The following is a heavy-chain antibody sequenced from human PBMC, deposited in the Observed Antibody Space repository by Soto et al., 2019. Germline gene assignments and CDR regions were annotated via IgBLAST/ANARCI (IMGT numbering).Heavy chain of an antibody. Sequence: PGESLKISCKGSGYTFTNYWIGWVRQMPGKGPEWMGIIYPGDSDTKYNPSFQGQVTISADKSITTTYLQWSSLKASDTAIYYCATGIAAAGPPFDYWGQGTLVTVSS. CDR1: GYTFTNYW. D-gene: IGHD6-13*01. CDR3: ATGIAAAGPPFDY. J-gene: IGHJ4*02. CDR2: IYPGDSDT. V-gene: IGHV5-51*01.